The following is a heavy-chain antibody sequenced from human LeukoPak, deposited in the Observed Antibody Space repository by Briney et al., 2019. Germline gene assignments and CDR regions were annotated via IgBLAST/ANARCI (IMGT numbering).Heavy chain of an antibody. CDR1: GGSISSSGYY. CDR3: ARRRLPYYYYMDV. D-gene: IGHD2-15*01. J-gene: IGHJ6*03. Sequence: TSETLSLTCTVSGGSISSSGYYWGWIRQPPGKGLEWIGSIYYSGSTYYNPSLKSRVTISVDTSKNQFSLKLSSVTAADTAVYYCARRRLPYYYYMDVWGKGTTVTISS. V-gene: IGHV4-39*07. CDR2: IYYSGST.